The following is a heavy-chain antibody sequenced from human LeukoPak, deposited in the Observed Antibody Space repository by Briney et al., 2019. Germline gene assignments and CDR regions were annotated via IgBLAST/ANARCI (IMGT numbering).Heavy chain of an antibody. V-gene: IGHV4-39*01. J-gene: IGHJ4*02. CDR1: GGSISSSSYY. CDR2: IYYSGST. Sequence: SETLSPTCTASGGSISSSSYYWGWIRQPPGKGLEWIGSIYYSGSTYYNPSLKSRVTISVDTSKNQFSLKLSSVTAADTSVYYCVRHDGRGGSTMGALDSWGQGSLVTVSS. CDR3: VRHDGRGGSTMGALDS. D-gene: IGHD5/OR15-5a*01.